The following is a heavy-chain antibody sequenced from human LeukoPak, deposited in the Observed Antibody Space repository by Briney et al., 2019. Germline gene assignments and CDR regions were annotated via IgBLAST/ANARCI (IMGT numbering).Heavy chain of an antibody. V-gene: IGHV4-39*01. CDR2: IYYSGRT. CDR3: ARPGERQPFPHRAYNWFDP. J-gene: IGHJ5*02. D-gene: IGHD7-27*01. CDR1: GGSISSSSYY. Sequence: SETLSLTFTVSGGSISSSSYYWGWIRQPPGKGLEWIGSIYYSGRTYYNPSLKSRVTISVDTSKNQFSLKLSSVTAADTAVYYCARPGERQPFPHRAYNWFDPWGQGTLVTVSS.